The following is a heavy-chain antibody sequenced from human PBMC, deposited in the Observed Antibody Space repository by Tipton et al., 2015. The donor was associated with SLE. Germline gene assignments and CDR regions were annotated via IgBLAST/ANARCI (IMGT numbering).Heavy chain of an antibody. CDR2: INHYGSVT. V-gene: IGHV3-74*01. Sequence: SLRLSCAASGFTLSDYWMHWVRQVPGKGLVWVSRINHYGSVTTYADSLKGRFTISRDNAKNTVYLQMNSLTAEDTAVYYCGRGVFSESSVGMDVWGQGTTVIVSS. CDR1: GFTLSDYW. J-gene: IGHJ6*02. D-gene: IGHD3-22*01. CDR3: GRGVFSESSVGMDV.